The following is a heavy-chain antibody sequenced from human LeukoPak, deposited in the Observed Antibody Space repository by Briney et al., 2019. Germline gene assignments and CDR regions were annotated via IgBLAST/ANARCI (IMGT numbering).Heavy chain of an antibody. D-gene: IGHD2-15*01. Sequence: GGSLRLSCAASGFTFSSYSMNWVRQAPGKGLEWVSVISGSGGTTYYADSVKGRFTLSRDNSKNTVFLQMNSLRAEDTAVYYCAKSIGGVVVVAADYWGQGTLVTVSS. CDR1: GFTFSSYS. CDR3: AKSIGGVVVVAADY. V-gene: IGHV3-23*01. J-gene: IGHJ4*02. CDR2: ISGSGGTT.